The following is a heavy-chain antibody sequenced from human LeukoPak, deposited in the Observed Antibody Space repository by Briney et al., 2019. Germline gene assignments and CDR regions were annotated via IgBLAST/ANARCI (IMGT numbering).Heavy chain of an antibody. CDR3: ATPPEGVYGSGSYYNGAEYFQH. CDR1: GYTFTGYY. Sequence: ASVKVSCKASGYTFTGYYMHWVRQAPGQGLEWMGWINPNSGGTNYAQKFQGRVTMTEDTSTDTAYMELSSLRSEDTAVYYCATPPEGVYGSGSYYNGAEYFQHWGQGTLVTVSS. J-gene: IGHJ1*01. D-gene: IGHD3-10*01. CDR2: INPNSGGT. V-gene: IGHV1-2*02.